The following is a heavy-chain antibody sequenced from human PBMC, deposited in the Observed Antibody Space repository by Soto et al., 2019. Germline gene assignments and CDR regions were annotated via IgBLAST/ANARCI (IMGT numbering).Heavy chain of an antibody. V-gene: IGHV5-51*01. CDR1: GYSFTSYW. Sequence: PGESLKISCKGSGYSFTSYWIGWVRQMPGKGLEWMGIIYPGDSDTRYTPSFQGQVTISADRSISTAYLQWSSLKASDTAMYYCARPREAGKNYYGVDVWGQGTTVTVS. CDR2: IYPGDSDT. CDR3: ARPREAGKNYYGVDV. J-gene: IGHJ6*02. D-gene: IGHD6-19*01.